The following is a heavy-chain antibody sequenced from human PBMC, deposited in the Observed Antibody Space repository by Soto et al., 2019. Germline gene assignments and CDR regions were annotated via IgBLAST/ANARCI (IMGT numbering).Heavy chain of an antibody. Sequence: TGGSLRLSCAASGFTFSSYWMSWVRQAPGKGLEWVANIKQDGSEKYYVDSVKGRFTISRDNAKNSLYLQMNSLRAEDTAVYYCARDGLYSSSSRRFDYWGQGTLVTVSS. V-gene: IGHV3-7*01. CDR1: GFTFSSYW. J-gene: IGHJ4*02. CDR2: IKQDGSEK. D-gene: IGHD6-6*01. CDR3: ARDGLYSSSSRRFDY.